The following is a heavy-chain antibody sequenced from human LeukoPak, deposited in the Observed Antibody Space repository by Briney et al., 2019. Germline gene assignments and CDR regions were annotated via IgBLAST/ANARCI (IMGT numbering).Heavy chain of an antibody. Sequence: SETLSLTCAVYGGSFSGYYWSWIRQPPGKGLEWIGEINHSGSTNYNPSLKSRVTISVDTSKNQFSLKLSSVTAADTAVYYWARLITMVRGVIMASYNWFDTWGPGNLVTVSS. J-gene: IGHJ5*02. CDR2: INHSGST. CDR3: ARLITMVRGVIMASYNWFDT. V-gene: IGHV4-34*01. CDR1: GGSFSGYY. D-gene: IGHD3-10*01.